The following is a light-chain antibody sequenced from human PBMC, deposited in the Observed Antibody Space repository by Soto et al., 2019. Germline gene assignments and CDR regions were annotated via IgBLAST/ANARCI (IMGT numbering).Light chain of an antibody. CDR3: QQYGSSSWT. CDR2: AAS. CDR1: QSVRSSY. V-gene: IGKV3-20*01. J-gene: IGKJ1*01. Sequence: EIVLTQSPGTLSLSPGERATLSCRASQSVRSSYLAWYQQKPSQAPRLLIYAASSRAAGIPDRFTGSGSGTDFTLTISRLEPEDFAVYYCQQYGSSSWTFGQGTKVEIK.